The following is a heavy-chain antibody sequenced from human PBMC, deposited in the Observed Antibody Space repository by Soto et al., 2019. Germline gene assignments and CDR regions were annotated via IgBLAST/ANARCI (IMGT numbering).Heavy chain of an antibody. V-gene: IGHV3-9*01. CDR3: AKDIPPYILLMVYATLFLYYYYYMDV. Sequence: EVQLVESGGGLVQPGRSLRLSCAASGFTFDDYAMHWVRQAPGKGLEWVSGISWNSGSIGYADSVKGRFTISRDNAKNSLYLQMNSLRAEDTALYYCAKDIPPYILLMVYATLFLYYYYYMDVWGKGTTVTVSS. CDR1: GFTFDDYA. J-gene: IGHJ6*03. D-gene: IGHD2-8*01. CDR2: ISWNSGSI.